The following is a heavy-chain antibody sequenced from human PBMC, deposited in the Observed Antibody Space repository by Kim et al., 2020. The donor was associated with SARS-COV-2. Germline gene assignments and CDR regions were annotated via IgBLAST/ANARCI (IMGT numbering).Heavy chain of an antibody. CDR3: AREGTYCSGGSCYPDPYYYYGMDV. Sequence: SVKVSCKASGGTFSSYAISWVRQAPGQGLEWMGRIIPILGIANYAQKFQGRVTITADKSTSTAYMELSSLRSEDTAVYYCAREGTYCSGGSCYPDPYYYYGMDVWGQGTTVTVSS. V-gene: IGHV1-69*04. CDR2: IIPILGIA. J-gene: IGHJ6*02. D-gene: IGHD2-15*01. CDR1: GGTFSSYA.